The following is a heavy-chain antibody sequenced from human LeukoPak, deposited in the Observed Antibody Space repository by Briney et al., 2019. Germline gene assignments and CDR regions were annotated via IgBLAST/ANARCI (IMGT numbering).Heavy chain of an antibody. Sequence: GGSLTLSCAASGFAFGSFALSWVRQARGKGLEWVSTITGSGGNTYYADSVKGRFTISRDNSKNTLYLQMNSLRAEDTAVFYCAKDFLRNMVLGFYYWGQGTLVTVSA. D-gene: IGHD3-10*01. CDR2: ITGSGGNT. V-gene: IGHV3-23*01. J-gene: IGHJ4*02. CDR3: AKDFLRNMVLGFYY. CDR1: GFAFGSFA.